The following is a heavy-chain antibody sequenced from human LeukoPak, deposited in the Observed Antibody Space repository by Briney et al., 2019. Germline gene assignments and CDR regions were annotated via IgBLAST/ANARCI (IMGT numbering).Heavy chain of an antibody. CDR3: ARAELEMATHNFDY. CDR2: IIPIFGTA. D-gene: IGHD5-24*01. Sequence: SVKLSCKASGGTFSSYAISCVRHATGQRLEWMGGIIPIFGTANYAQKFQGRVTITADESTSTAYMELSSLRSEDTAVYYCARAELEMATHNFDYWGEGTLVTVSS. V-gene: IGHV1-69*13. J-gene: IGHJ4*02. CDR1: GGTFSSYA.